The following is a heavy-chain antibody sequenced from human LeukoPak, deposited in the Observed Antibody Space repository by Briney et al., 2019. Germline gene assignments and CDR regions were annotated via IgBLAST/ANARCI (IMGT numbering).Heavy chain of an antibody. CDR1: GGSISSNIYY. J-gene: IGHJ6*03. V-gene: IGHV4-39*01. CDR2: IYYSGTT. CDR3: ARLGGDIYFYYMDV. D-gene: IGHD3-9*01. Sequence: PSETLSLTCTVSGGSISSNIYYWGWIRQPPGKGLEWIGSIYYSGTTYYNPSLKSRVTISVDMSKNQFSLKLSSVTAADTAVYYCARLGGDIYFYYMDVWGKGTTVTTSS.